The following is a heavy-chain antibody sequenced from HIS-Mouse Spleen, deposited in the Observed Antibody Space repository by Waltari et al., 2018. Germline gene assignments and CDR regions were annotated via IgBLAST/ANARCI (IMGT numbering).Heavy chain of an antibody. J-gene: IGHJ2*01. CDR1: GGSISSSSYY. CDR3: AREIPYSRSWYDWYFDL. Sequence: QLQLQESGPGLVKPSETLSLTCTVSGGSISSSSYYWGWIRQPPGKGLEGIGGIYYSGSTYNHPAPKGRVTISVDPSKNQFSLKLSSVTAGETAVDYCAREIPYSRSWYDWYFDLWGRGTLVTVSS. D-gene: IGHD6-13*01. CDR2: IYYSGST. V-gene: IGHV4-39*07.